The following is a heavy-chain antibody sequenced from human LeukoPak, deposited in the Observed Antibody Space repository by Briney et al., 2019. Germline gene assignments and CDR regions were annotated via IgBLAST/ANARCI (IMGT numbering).Heavy chain of an antibody. CDR1: GYTFTSYG. V-gene: IGHV1-18*01. CDR3: ARDDGGSYYGGYFVY. CDR2: ISAYNGNT. D-gene: IGHD1-26*01. Sequence: ASVKVSCKASGYTFTSYGISWVRQAPGQGLEWMGWISAYNGNTNYAQKLQGRVTMTTDTSTSTAYMELRSLRSDDTAAYYCARDDGGSYYGGYFVYWGQGTLVTVSS. J-gene: IGHJ4*02.